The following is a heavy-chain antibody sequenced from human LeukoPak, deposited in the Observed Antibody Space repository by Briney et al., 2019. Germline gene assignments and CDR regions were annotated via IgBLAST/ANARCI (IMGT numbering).Heavy chain of an antibody. V-gene: IGHV3-21*01. D-gene: IGHD3-16*01. CDR1: RFTFSSYS. CDR2: ISSSGNYI. CDR3: ARISRYGLDY. J-gene: IGHJ4*02. Sequence: GGSLRLSCAASRFTFSSYSMNWVRQAPGKGLEWVSSISSSGNYIYYADSVKGRFTISRDNAKNSLYLQMNSLRAEDTAVYYCARISRYGLDYWGQGTLVTVSS.